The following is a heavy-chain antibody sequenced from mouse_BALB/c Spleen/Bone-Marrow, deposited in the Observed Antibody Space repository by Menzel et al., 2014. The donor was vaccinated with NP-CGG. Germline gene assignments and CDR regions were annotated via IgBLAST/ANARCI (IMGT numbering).Heavy chain of an antibody. D-gene: IGHD1-1*01. Sequence: EVKLQESGAELVKPGASVKLSCTASGFNIKDTYMHWVKQRPEQGLEWIGRIDPANGNTKYDPKSQGRATVTADTSSSTAYLQLSSLTSEDTAVYYCAIYYCRTMDYWGQGTSVTVSS. CDR3: AIYYCRTMDY. V-gene: IGHV14-3*02. CDR2: IDPANGNT. J-gene: IGHJ4*01. CDR1: GFNIKDTY.